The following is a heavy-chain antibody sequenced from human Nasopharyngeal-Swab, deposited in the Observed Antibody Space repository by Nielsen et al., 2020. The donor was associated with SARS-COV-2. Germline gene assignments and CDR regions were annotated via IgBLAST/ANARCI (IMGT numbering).Heavy chain of an antibody. CDR1: GFTFNNYN. CDR3: ARDGLDYDFWSAYFMDV. D-gene: IGHD3-3*01. Sequence: GALKISCAASGFTFNNYNFNWVRQAPGKGLEWVSSISSSSSYIYYADSVKGRFTISRDNAKNSLYLQMNSLRAEDTAVYYCARDGLDYDFWSAYFMDVWGQGTTVTVFS. V-gene: IGHV3-21*01. CDR2: ISSSSSYI. J-gene: IGHJ6*02.